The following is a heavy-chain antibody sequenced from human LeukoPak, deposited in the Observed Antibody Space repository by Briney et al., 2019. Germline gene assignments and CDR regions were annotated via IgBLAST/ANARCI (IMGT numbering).Heavy chain of an antibody. Sequence: SETLSLTCTVSGGSISSSSYYWGWIRQPPGKGLEWIGSIYYSGSTYYNPSLKSRVTISVDTSKNQFTLKLSSVTAADTAVYYCARHPRIPYYYDSSGSSYYFDYWGQGTLVTVSS. CDR3: ARHPRIPYYYDSSGSSYYFDY. D-gene: IGHD3-22*01. CDR1: GGSISSSSYY. V-gene: IGHV4-39*01. J-gene: IGHJ4*02. CDR2: IYYSGST.